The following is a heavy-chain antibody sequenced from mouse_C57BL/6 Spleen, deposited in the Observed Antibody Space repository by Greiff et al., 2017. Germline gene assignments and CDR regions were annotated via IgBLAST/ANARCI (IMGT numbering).Heavy chain of an antibody. CDR1: GYTFTSYW. CDR3: ARMDDYDVVSDY. CDR2: IYPGSGST. Sequence: VQLQQPGAELVKPGASVKMSCKASGYTFTSYWITWVKQRPGQGLEWIGDIYPGSGSTNYNEKFKSKATLTVDTSSSTAYMQLSSLTSEDTAVYYCARMDDYDVVSDYWGKGTTLTVSS. D-gene: IGHD2-4*01. J-gene: IGHJ2*01. V-gene: IGHV1-55*01.